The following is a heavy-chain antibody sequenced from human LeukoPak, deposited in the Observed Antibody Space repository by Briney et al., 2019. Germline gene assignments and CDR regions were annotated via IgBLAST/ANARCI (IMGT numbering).Heavy chain of an antibody. CDR1: GFTFSSYG. Sequence: GRSLRLSCAASGFTFSSYGMHWVRQAPGKGLEWVAVIWYDGSNKYYVDSVKGRFTISRDNSKNTLYLQMNSLRAEDTAVYYCAKAGYYDFWSGYYDAFDIWGQGTMVTVSS. CDR2: IWYDGSNK. V-gene: IGHV3-33*06. CDR3: AKAGYYDFWSGYYDAFDI. D-gene: IGHD3-3*01. J-gene: IGHJ3*02.